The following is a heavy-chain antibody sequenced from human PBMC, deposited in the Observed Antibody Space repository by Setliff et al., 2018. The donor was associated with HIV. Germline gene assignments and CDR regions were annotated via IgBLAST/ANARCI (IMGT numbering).Heavy chain of an antibody. CDR1: GGTFSTYS. Sequence: GASVKVSCKASGGTFSTYSMNWVRQAPGQGLEWMGGIIPFFRTTNYAQKFQGRVTITTDESTSTAYMELSSLRSEDTAVYYCATDAYHDSLTGPTPGAFDIWGQGTMVTVSS. CDR2: IIPFFRTT. J-gene: IGHJ3*02. D-gene: IGHD3-9*01. CDR3: ATDAYHDSLTGPTPGAFDI. V-gene: IGHV1-69*05.